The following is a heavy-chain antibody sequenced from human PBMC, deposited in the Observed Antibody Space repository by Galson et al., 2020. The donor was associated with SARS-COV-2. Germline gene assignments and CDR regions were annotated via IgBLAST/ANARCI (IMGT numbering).Heavy chain of an antibody. D-gene: IGHD3-3*01. CDR1: GGSISSGGYY. Sequence: SETLSLTCTVSGGSISSGGYYWSWIRQHPGKGLEWIGYIYYSGSTYYNPSLKSRVTIPVDTSKNQFSLKLSSVTAADTAVYYCARALGRITIFGVVIINYFDYWGQGTLVTVSS. V-gene: IGHV4-31*03. J-gene: IGHJ4*02. CDR3: ARALGRITIFGVVIINYFDY. CDR2: IYYSGST.